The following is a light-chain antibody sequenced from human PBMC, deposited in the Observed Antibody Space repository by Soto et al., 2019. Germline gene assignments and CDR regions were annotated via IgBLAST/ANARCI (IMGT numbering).Light chain of an antibody. CDR3: QQSYSTRWT. J-gene: IGKJ1*01. V-gene: IGKV1-39*01. CDR2: AAS. Sequence: DIQMTQSPSSLSASVGDRVTITCRASQRISSYLNWYQQKPGKAPKLLIYAASSLQSGVPSRFSGSGSSTDFTLTISSLQPEDFATYYCQQSYSTRWTFGQGTKVEIK. CDR1: QRISSY.